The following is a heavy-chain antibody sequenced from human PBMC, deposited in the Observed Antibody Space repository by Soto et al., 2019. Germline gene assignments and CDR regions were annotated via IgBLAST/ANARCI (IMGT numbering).Heavy chain of an antibody. CDR2: TTAGGGTT. V-gene: IGHV3-23*01. Sequence: GGSLRLSCAASGFTFSTYAMSWVRQAPGKGLEWVSGTTAGGGTTYYADSVKGRFTISRDNSKNTLYLQMNSLRAEDTALYYCAKARRYTSGWLYYFDYWGQGTLVTVSS. CDR3: AKARRYTSGWLYYFDY. CDR1: GFTFSTYA. J-gene: IGHJ4*02. D-gene: IGHD6-19*01.